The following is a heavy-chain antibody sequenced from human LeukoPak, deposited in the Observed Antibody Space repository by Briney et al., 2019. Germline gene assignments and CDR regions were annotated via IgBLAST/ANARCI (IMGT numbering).Heavy chain of an antibody. Sequence: GGSLRLSCAASGFTFSSYSMNWVRQAPGKGLEWVSSISSSSSYIHYADSVKGRFTISRDNAKNSLYLQMNSLRAEDTAVYYCARDPYSSGTFFFDYWGQGTLVTVSS. CDR3: ARDPYSSGTFFFDY. J-gene: IGHJ4*02. V-gene: IGHV3-21*01. CDR2: ISSSSSYI. CDR1: GFTFSSYS. D-gene: IGHD6-19*01.